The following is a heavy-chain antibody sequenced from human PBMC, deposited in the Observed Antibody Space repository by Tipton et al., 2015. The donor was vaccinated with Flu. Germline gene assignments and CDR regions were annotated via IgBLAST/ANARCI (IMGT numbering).Heavy chain of an antibody. CDR3: ARPGGSSWYYFDY. CDR2: IHRSGNT. D-gene: IGHD6-13*01. V-gene: IGHV4-38-2*01. Sequence: TLSLTCSVSGDSIGSDYYWGWIRQPPGKGLEWLGNIHRSGNTYYNSSLKSRVTFSLDKSKNQFSLRLVSMTAADTAVYYCARPGGSSWYYFDYWGQGTLVTVSS. J-gene: IGHJ4*02. CDR1: GDSIGSDYY.